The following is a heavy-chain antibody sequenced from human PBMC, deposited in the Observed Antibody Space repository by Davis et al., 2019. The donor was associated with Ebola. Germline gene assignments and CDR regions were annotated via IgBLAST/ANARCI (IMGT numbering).Heavy chain of an antibody. CDR3: AKDAGPIGSSSDY. J-gene: IGHJ4*02. CDR1: GFTFNYYW. V-gene: IGHV3-7*03. Sequence: GESLKISCVASGFTFNYYWMSWVRQAPGKGLQWVANTKPDGSEKFYVDSVKGRFTISRDNAKNSLYLQMNSLRAEDTALYYCAKDAGPIGSSSDYWGQGTLVTVSS. CDR2: TKPDGSEK. D-gene: IGHD6-6*01.